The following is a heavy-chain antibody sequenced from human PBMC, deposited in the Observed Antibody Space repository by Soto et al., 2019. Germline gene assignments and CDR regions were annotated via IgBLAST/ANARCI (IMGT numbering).Heavy chain of an antibody. Sequence: PSETLSLTCAVAGHSISSGYYWGWIQQPPGKGLEWIGSIYHSGSTYYNPSLKSRVTISVDTSKNQFSLKLSSVTAADTAVYYCARDLSLSVVVTDWFDPWGQGTLVTAPQ. CDR1: GHSISSGYY. CDR3: ARDLSLSVVVTDWFDP. V-gene: IGHV4-38-2*02. D-gene: IGHD2-21*02. J-gene: IGHJ5*02. CDR2: IYHSGST.